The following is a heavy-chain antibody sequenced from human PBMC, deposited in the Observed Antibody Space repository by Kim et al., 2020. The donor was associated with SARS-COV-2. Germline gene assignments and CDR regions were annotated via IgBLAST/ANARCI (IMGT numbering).Heavy chain of an antibody. J-gene: IGHJ4*02. Sequence: ADSVQGRFTISRDNSKLTLSLQMNSLRAEDTAVYYCVKDRSTHRRGSFDFWGQGTLVTVSS. CDR3: VKDRSTHRRGSFDF. V-gene: IGHV3-23*01. D-gene: IGHD3-10*01.